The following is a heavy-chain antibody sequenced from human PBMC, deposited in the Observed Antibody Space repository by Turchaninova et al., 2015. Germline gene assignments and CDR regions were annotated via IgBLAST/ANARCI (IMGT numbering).Heavy chain of an antibody. J-gene: IGHJ4*02. Sequence: QITLKESGPTLVKPKQTLTLTCPFPGFSLPTRGVGVGWIRRPPGKPLEWLALIYWDDDKRYSPSLKTRLTVTKDTSKNQVVLKMTNMDPVDTATYFCAHSKIVPSAPLDSWGQGTLVTVSS. CDR1: GFSLPTRGVG. CDR2: IYWDDDK. V-gene: IGHV2-5*02. D-gene: IGHD2-21*01. CDR3: AHSKIVPSAPLDS.